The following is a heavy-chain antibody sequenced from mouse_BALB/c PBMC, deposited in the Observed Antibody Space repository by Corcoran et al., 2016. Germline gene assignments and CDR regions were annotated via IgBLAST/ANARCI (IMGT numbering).Heavy chain of an antibody. D-gene: IGHD1-3*01. V-gene: IGHV8-8*01. J-gene: IGHJ4*01. Sequence: QVTLKESGPGILQPSQTLSLTCSFSGFSLSTSGMGVGWIRQPSGKGLEWLAHIWWDDDKRYNPALKSRLTISKDTSSNHVFLKNASVDTADTATYYCARMKWLHAMDYWGQGTSVTVSS. CDR2: IWWDDDK. CDR3: ARMKWLHAMDY. CDR1: GFSLSTSGMG.